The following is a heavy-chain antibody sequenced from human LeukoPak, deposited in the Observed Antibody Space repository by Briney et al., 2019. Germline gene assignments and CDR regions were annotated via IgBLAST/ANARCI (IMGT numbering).Heavy chain of an antibody. CDR2: INPSGGST. D-gene: IGHD3-10*01. CDR1: GYTFTSYY. CDR3: ARETYYYGSGSYPVGMDV. Sequence: ASVKVSCKASGYTFTSYYMHWVRQAPGQGLEWMGIINPSGGSTSYAQKFQGRVTMTRDTSTSTVYMELSSLRAEDTAVYYCARETYYYGSGSYPVGMDVWSQGTTVTVSS. J-gene: IGHJ6*02. V-gene: IGHV1-46*01.